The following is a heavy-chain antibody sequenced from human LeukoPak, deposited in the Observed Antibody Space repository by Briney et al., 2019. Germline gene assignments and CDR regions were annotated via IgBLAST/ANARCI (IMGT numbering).Heavy chain of an antibody. Sequence: ASVKVSCKASGYTFTNYYIHWVRQAPGQGLEWMGITDPIGGSTNYAQKFQGRVTMTRDTSTSTVYMELSSLRSEDSAVYYCARGIPDYYYMDVWGKGTTVTVSS. CDR2: TDPIGGST. D-gene: IGHD5-18*01. V-gene: IGHV1-46*01. CDR1: GYTFTNYY. J-gene: IGHJ6*03. CDR3: ARGIPDYYYMDV.